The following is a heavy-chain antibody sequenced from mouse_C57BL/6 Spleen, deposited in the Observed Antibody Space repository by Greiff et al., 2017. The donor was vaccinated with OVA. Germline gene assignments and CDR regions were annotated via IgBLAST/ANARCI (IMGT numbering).Heavy chain of an antibody. CDR1: GYTFTSYW. Sequence: QVQLKQPGAELVKPGASVKLSCKASGYTFTSYWMQWVKQRPGQGLEWIGEIDPSDSYTNYNQKFKGKATLTVDTSSSTAYMQLSSLTSEDSAVYYCARRDYDYDSRYFDYWGQGTTLTVSS. V-gene: IGHV1-50*01. J-gene: IGHJ2*01. CDR2: IDPSDSYT. CDR3: ARRDYDYDSRYFDY. D-gene: IGHD2-4*01.